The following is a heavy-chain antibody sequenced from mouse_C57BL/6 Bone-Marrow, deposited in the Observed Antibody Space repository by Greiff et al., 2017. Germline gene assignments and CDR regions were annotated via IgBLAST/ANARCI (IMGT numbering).Heavy chain of an antibody. CDR3: ARRDIYYGNFYDMDD. V-gene: IGHV1-61*01. D-gene: IGHD2-1*01. J-gene: IGHJ4*01. Sequence: QVQLQEPGAELVRPGSSVKLSCKASGYTFTSYCIDWVKQRPGQGLEWIGNIYPSDSETHYNQKFKDKATLTVDKSSSTAYMELSSLTYEDSAVYFCARRDIYYGNFYDMDDWGQSTSVTVSS. CDR2: IYPSDSET. CDR1: GYTFTSYC.